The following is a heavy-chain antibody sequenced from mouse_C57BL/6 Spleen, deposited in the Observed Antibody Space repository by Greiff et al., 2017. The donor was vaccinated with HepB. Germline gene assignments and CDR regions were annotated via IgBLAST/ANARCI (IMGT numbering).Heavy chain of an antibody. CDR3: ARDDDGYYAMDY. D-gene: IGHD2-3*01. CDR1: GFTFSDFY. CDR2: SRNKANDYTT. V-gene: IGHV7-1*01. Sequence: EVQVVESGGGLVQSGRSLRLSCATSGFTFSDFYMEWVRQAPGKGLEWIAASRNKANDYTTEYSASVKGRFIVSGDTSQSILYLQMNALRAEDTAIYYCARDDDGYYAMDYWGQGTSVTVSS. J-gene: IGHJ4*01.